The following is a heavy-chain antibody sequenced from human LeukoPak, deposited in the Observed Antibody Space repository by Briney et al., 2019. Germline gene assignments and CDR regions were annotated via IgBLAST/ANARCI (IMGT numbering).Heavy chain of an antibody. J-gene: IGHJ4*02. CDR3: ARDRWLGY. D-gene: IGHD5-12*01. V-gene: IGHV4-59*01. CDR1: GGSISSYF. CDR2: IYYSGST. Sequence: SETLSLTCTVSGGSISSYFWSWVRQPPGKGLEWIGYIYYSGSTNYNPSLKSRVTISVYTSKNQFSLKLASVTTADTAVYYCARDRWLGYWGQGTLVTVSS.